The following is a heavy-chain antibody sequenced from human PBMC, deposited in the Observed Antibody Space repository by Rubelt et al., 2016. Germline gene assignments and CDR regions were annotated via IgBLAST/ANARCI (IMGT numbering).Heavy chain of an antibody. Sequence: ELQLVESGGGLVQPGGSLRLSCSASGFTFSDYAMHWVRQAPGKGLQYVSAISATGDSTSYADSVKGRFTISRDNSRNTVYLQMSSLRAEDTAVYYCGVDFTGWHNYWGQGTLVTVSS. CDR3: GVDFTGWHNY. CDR1: GFTFSDYA. CDR2: ISATGDST. D-gene: IGHD6-19*01. V-gene: IGHV3-64D*06. J-gene: IGHJ4*02.